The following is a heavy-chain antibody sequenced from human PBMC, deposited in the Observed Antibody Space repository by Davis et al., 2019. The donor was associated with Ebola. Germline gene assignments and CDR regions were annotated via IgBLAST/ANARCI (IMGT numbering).Heavy chain of an antibody. Sequence: GESLKISCTASGFTFSTDWITRVRQAPGKGLEWVANIKQDGIATYYVDSVKGRFTISRDNAKNTLYLQMNSLRAEDTAVSYCVMRSGYSYGYEGMADWGKGATVIISS. CDR3: VMRSGYSYGYEGMAD. V-gene: IGHV3-7*01. CDR2: IKQDGIAT. CDR1: GFTFSTDW. J-gene: IGHJ6*04. D-gene: IGHD5-18*01.